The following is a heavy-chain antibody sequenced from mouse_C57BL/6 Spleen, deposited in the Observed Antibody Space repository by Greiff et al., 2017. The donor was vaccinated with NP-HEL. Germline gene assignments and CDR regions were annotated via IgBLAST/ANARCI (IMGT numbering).Heavy chain of an antibody. D-gene: IGHD2-10*01. V-gene: IGHV1-52*01. J-gene: IGHJ2*01. CDR1: GYTFTSYW. Sequence: QVQLQQPGAELVRPGSSVKLSCKASGYTFTSYWMHWVKQRPIQGLEWIGNIDPSDSETHYNQKFKDKATLTVDKSSSTAYMQLSSLTSEDSAVYYCARGASYPGFDYWGQGTTLTVSS. CDR3: ARGASYPGFDY. CDR2: IDPSDSET.